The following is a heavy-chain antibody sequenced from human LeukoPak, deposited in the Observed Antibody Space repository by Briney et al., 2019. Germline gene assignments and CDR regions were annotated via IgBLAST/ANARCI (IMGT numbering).Heavy chain of an antibody. V-gene: IGHV7-4-1*02. CDR2: INTNTGNP. Sequence: GASVKVSCKASGGTFSSYAISWVRQAPGQGLERMGWINTNTGNPTYAQGFTGRFVFSLDTSVSTAYLQISSLKAEDTAVYYCARGYYDILTGYYLPDYWGQGTLVTVSS. J-gene: IGHJ4*02. CDR3: ARGYYDILTGYYLPDY. D-gene: IGHD3-9*01. CDR1: GGTFSSYA.